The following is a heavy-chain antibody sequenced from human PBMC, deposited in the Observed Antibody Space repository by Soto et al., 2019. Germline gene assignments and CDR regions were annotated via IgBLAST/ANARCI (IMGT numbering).Heavy chain of an antibody. Sequence: LRLSCDASGVTVRNNFMTWVRQAPGKGLEWVSAIYSETTGGSTYYADSVRGRFTISKDNSKNPLFLQMNSLRVEDTAVYYCTSSHSTTGRVDWGQGTLVTVSS. V-gene: IGHV3-53*01. CDR2: IYSETTGGST. D-gene: IGHD1-1*01. J-gene: IGHJ4*02. CDR3: TSSHSTTGRVD. CDR1: GVTVRNNF.